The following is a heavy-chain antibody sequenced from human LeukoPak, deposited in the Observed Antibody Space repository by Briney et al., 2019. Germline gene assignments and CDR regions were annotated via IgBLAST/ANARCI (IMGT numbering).Heavy chain of an antibody. Sequence: SGPALVKPTQPLTLTCTFSGFSLSTSGMCVSWIRQPPGKALEWLARIDWDDDKYYSTSLKTRLTISKDTSKNQVVLTMTNMDPVDTATYYCARTSSGYDFYYFDYWGQGTLVTVSS. CDR3: ARTSSGYDFYYFDY. V-gene: IGHV2-70*11. CDR1: GFSLSTSGMC. J-gene: IGHJ4*02. CDR2: IDWDDDK. D-gene: IGHD5-12*01.